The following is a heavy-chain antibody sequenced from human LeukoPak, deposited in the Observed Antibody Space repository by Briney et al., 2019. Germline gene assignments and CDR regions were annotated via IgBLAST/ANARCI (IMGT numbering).Heavy chain of an antibody. V-gene: IGHV3-33*01. CDR2: IWFDGSNQ. Sequence: RRSLRLSCAASGFTFSTYGIHWVRKAPGKGLEWVAVIWFDGSNQYYVDSVKGRFSISRDNSKNTLYLQMNSLRAEDTGVYYCARDRGSGDSFDLWGQGAMVTVSS. CDR1: GFTFSTYG. CDR3: ARDRGSGDSFDL. J-gene: IGHJ3*01. D-gene: IGHD6-19*01.